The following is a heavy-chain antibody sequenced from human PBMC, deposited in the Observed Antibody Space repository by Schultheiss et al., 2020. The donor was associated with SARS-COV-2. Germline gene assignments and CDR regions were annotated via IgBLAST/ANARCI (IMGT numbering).Heavy chain of an antibody. CDR2: ISWNSGSI. CDR1: GFTFSSYA. D-gene: IGHD3-9*01. CDR3: ARSHYDILTGYYFDY. J-gene: IGHJ4*02. Sequence: GESLKISCAASGFTFSSYAMSWVRQAPGKGLEWVSGISWNSGSIGYADSVKGRFTISRDNSKITLYLQMNSLRAEDTAVYYCARSHYDILTGYYFDYWGQGSLVTVSS. V-gene: IGHV3-23*01.